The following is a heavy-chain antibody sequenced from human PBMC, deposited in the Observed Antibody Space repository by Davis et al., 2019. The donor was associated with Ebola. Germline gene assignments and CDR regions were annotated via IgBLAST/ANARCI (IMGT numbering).Heavy chain of an antibody. CDR1: GGSISSGGYY. CDR2: IYYSGST. CDR3: AREESGSYDY. Sequence: PSETLSLTCTVSGGSISSGGYYWSWIRQHPGKGLEWIGYIYYSGSTYYNPSLKSRVTISVDTSKNQFSLKLSSVTAADTAVYYCAREESGSYDYWGQGTLVTVSS. V-gene: IGHV4-31*03. D-gene: IGHD1-26*01. J-gene: IGHJ4*02.